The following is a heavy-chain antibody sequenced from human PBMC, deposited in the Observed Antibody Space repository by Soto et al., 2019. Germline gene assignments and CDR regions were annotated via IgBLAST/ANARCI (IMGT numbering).Heavy chain of an antibody. Sequence: SQTLSLTCAISGDSVSSNSAAWNWIRQSPSRGLEWLGRTYYRSKWYNDYAVSVKSRITINPDTSKNQFSLQLNSVTPEDTAVYYCAREEEPYSYGEYYYYYYGMDVWGQGTTVTVSS. CDR1: GDSVSSNSAA. J-gene: IGHJ6*02. CDR3: AREEEPYSYGEYYYYYYGMDV. CDR2: TYYRSKWYN. D-gene: IGHD5-18*01. V-gene: IGHV6-1*01.